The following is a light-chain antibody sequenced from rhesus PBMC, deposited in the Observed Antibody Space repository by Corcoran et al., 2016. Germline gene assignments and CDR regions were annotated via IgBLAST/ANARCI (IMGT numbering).Light chain of an antibody. V-gene: IGKV1-21*01. J-gene: IGKJ1*01. Sequence: DIQMTQSPSSLSASVGDRVTITCRASQGISSWLAWYKQKPGKAPKLTLYKASSLQSGVPSRVSGIVSGTDFTLTIRSLQPEDFATYYCQQYNCAPRTFGQVTKVEIK. CDR1: QGISSW. CDR3: QQYNCAPRT. CDR2: KAS.